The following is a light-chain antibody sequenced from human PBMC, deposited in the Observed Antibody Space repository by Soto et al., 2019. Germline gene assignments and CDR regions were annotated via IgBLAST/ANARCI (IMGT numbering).Light chain of an antibody. CDR1: SSDVGGYNY. CDR2: DVS. J-gene: IGLJ1*01. CDR3: CSYAGRYTYV. Sequence: QSALAQPRSVSGSPGQSVTISCTGASSDVGGYNYVSWYQQHPGKAPKLMIYDVSKRPSGDPDRFSGSKSGSTASLTISGLQTEDEADYSCCSYAGRYTYVFGTGTKATVL. V-gene: IGLV2-11*01.